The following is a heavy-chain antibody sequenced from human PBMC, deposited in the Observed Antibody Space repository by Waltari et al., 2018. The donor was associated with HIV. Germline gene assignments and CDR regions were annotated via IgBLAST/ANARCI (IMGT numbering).Heavy chain of an antibody. D-gene: IGHD3-22*01. CDR2: IYYSGST. J-gene: IGHJ5*02. CDR3: ARAPGYYDTSGP. CDR1: GGSIRSSSYY. Sequence: QLQLQESGPGLVKPSETLSLTCTVSGGSIRSSSYYWGWIRQPPGKGLEWIGSIYYSGSTYYNPSLKSRVTISVDTSKNQFSLKLSSVTAADTAVYYCARAPGYYDTSGPWGQGTLVTVSS. V-gene: IGHV4-39*01.